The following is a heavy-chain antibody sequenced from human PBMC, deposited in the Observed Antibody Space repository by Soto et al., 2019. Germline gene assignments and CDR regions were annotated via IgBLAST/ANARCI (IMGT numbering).Heavy chain of an antibody. D-gene: IGHD3-22*01. CDR3: ARGYYYDRSGSSGIDY. CDR2: IHHTGTT. Sequence: PSETLSLTCTVSGGSITGFYWSWIRQSPGKGLEWVGYIHHTGTTIYNPSLKSRVNISLDTSKSQFSLRLNSVTAADTALYYCARGYYYDRSGSSGIDYWGQGTLVTVSS. V-gene: IGHV4-59*01. J-gene: IGHJ4*01. CDR1: GGSITGFY.